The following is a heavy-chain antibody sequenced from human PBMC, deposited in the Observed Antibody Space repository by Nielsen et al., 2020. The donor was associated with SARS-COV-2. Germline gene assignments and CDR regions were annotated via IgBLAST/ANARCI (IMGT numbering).Heavy chain of an antibody. J-gene: IGHJ6*02. CDR2: IYSGGSGT. Sequence: GESLKISCAASGFTFSSYAMSWVRQAPGKGLEWISVIYSGGSGTYYADSVKGRFTISRDNSKNTLYLQMNSLRAEDTAVYYCARVVSYYYGMDVWGQGTTVTVSS. CDR1: GFTFSSYA. CDR3: ARVVSYYYGMDV. V-gene: IGHV3-23*03.